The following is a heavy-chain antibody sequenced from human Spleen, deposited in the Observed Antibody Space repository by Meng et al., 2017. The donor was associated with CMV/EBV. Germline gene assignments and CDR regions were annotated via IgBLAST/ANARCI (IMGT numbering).Heavy chain of an antibody. CDR2: IYYSGRT. V-gene: IGHV4-61*01. CDR1: GGSVSSGSDH. J-gene: IGHJ4*02. Sequence: SGGSVSSGSDHWSWIRQPPGKGLEWIGYIYYSGRTKYNPSLKSRVTISVDTSKNQFSLKLRSVTAADTAVYYCARDTIEAAGTRSDYWGQGTLVTVSS. CDR3: ARDTIEAAGTRSDY. D-gene: IGHD6-13*01.